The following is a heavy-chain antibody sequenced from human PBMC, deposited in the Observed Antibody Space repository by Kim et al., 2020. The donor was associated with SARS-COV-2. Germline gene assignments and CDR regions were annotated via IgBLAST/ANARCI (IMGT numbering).Heavy chain of an antibody. Sequence: SETLSLTCTVSGGSISSSSYYWGWIRQPPGKGLEWIGSIYYSGSTYYNPSLKSRVTISVDTSKNQFSLKLSSVTAADTAVYYCAIPTGVAAAGPGAFDY. J-gene: IGHJ4*01. CDR3: AIPTGVAAAGPGAFDY. D-gene: IGHD6-13*01. CDR1: GGSISSSSYY. CDR2: IYYSGST. V-gene: IGHV4-39*01.